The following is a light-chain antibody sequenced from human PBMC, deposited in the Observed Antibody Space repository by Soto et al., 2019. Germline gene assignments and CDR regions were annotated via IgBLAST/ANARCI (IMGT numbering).Light chain of an antibody. CDR3: SSYTSSSPSEV. Sequence: QSALTQPASVSGSPGQSITISCTGTSSDVGGYNYVSWYQQHPGKAPKLMIYDVSNRPSGVSNRFSGSKSGNTASLTISGLQAEDEADYYCSSYTSSSPSEVFGGGTKLTV. J-gene: IGLJ3*02. CDR1: SSDVGGYNY. CDR2: DVS. V-gene: IGLV2-14*01.